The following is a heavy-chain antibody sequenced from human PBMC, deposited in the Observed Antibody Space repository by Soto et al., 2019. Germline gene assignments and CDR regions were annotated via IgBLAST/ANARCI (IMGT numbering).Heavy chain of an antibody. V-gene: IGHV4-31*03. Sequence: SETLSLTCTVSGGSISSGGYYWSWIRQHPGKGLEWIGYIYYSGSTYYNPSLKSRVTISVDTSKDQFSLKLSSVTAADTAVYYCARDRHIGTVTDYDAFDIWGQGTMVTVSS. D-gene: IGHD4-17*01. CDR1: GGSISSGGYY. CDR3: ARDRHIGTVTDYDAFDI. J-gene: IGHJ3*02. CDR2: IYYSGST.